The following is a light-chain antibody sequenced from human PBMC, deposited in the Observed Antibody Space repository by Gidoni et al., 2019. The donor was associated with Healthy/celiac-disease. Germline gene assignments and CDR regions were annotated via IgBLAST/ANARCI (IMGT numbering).Light chain of an antibody. CDR2: KDS. V-gene: IGLV3-25*02. CDR3: QSADSSGTYWV. Sequence: SYELPQPPSVSVSPGQTARITCSGDALPKQYAYWYQQKPGHAPVLVIYKDSERPSGIPERFSGSSSGTTVTLTISGVQAEDEADYYCQSADSSGTYWVFGGGTKLTVL. CDR1: ALPKQY. J-gene: IGLJ3*02.